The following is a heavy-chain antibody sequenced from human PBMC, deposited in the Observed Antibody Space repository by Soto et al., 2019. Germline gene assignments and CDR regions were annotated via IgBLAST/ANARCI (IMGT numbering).Heavy chain of an antibody. V-gene: IGHV3-30-3*01. CDR1: GFTFSSYA. CDR2: ISYDGSNK. D-gene: IGHD6-13*01. J-gene: IGHJ5*02. Sequence: QVQLVESGGGVVQPGRSLRLSCAASGFTFSSYAMHWVRQAPGKGLEWVAVISYDGSNKYYADSVKGRFTISRDNSKNTXCLQMNSLRAEDTAVYYCARDPRYSSSWYVGYWFDPWGQGTLVTVSS. CDR3: ARDPRYSSSWYVGYWFDP.